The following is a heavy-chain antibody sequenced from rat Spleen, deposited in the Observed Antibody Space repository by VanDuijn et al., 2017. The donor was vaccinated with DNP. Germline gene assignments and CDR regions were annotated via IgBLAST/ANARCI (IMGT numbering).Heavy chain of an antibody. V-gene: IGHV2S8*01. Sequence: QVQLKESGPGLVQPSQTLSLTCTVSGFSLTSNGVSWVRQPPGKGLEWIAAISSGGSTYYNSALKSRLSISRDTSKSQVFLKMNSLQTEDTAIYFCTRTTRVPLGYVMDAWGQGASVTVSS. J-gene: IGHJ4*01. CDR2: ISSGGST. D-gene: IGHD1-4*01. CDR1: GFSLTSNG. CDR3: TRTTRVPLGYVMDA.